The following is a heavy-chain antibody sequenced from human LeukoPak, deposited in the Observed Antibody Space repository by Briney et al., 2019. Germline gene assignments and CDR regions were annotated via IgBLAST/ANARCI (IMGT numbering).Heavy chain of an antibody. D-gene: IGHD1-26*01. V-gene: IGHV3-23*01. CDR1: GFTFSSYA. CDR3: AKFGVGATYFDY. CDR2: ISGSGGST. Sequence: AGGPLRLSCAASGFTFSSYAMSWVRQAPGKGVVWVSTISGSGGSTYYADSVKGRFTISRDNSKNTLYLQMNSLRAEDTAVYYCAKFGVGATYFDYWGQGTLVTVSS. J-gene: IGHJ4*02.